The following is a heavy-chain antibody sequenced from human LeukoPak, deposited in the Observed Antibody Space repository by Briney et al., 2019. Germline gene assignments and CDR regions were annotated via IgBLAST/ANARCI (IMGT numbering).Heavy chain of an antibody. Sequence: ASVKVSCKVSGYTLTELSMHWVRQAPGEGLEWMGGFDPEDGKTIYAQKFQGRVTMTEDTSTDTAYMELRSLRSEDTAVYYCARDLEVRGVLYYFDYWGQGTLVTVSS. CDR2: FDPEDGKT. D-gene: IGHD3-10*01. J-gene: IGHJ4*02. V-gene: IGHV1-24*01. CDR1: GYTLTELS. CDR3: ARDLEVRGVLYYFDY.